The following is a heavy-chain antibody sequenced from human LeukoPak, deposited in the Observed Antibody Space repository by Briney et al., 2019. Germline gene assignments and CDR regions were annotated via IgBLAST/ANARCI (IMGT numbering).Heavy chain of an antibody. D-gene: IGHD2-8*01. Sequence: GGSLRLSCAASGFTFSGYWMTWVRQARGKGLEWVANIKQDGSEKYYMDSVKGRFTISRENAKNSLYLQMNSLRAEDTAVYYCARRAYGAFDIWGQGTMVTVPS. CDR1: GFTFSGYW. J-gene: IGHJ3*02. CDR3: ARRAYGAFDI. V-gene: IGHV3-7*05. CDR2: IKQDGSEK.